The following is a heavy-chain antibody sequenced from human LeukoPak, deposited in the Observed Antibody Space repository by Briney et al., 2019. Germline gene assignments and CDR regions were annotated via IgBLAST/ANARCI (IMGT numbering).Heavy chain of an antibody. CDR3: AKDDSPGKEWLEVIDY. D-gene: IGHD3-3*01. J-gene: IGHJ4*02. Sequence: GGSLRLSCAASGFTFSTYWMHWVRQSPGKGLVWVSGISGSGGSTYYADSVKGRFTISRDNSKNTLYLQMNSLRAEDTAVYYCAKDDSPGKEWLEVIDYWGQGTLVTVSS. CDR1: GFTFSTYW. V-gene: IGHV3-23*01. CDR2: ISGSGGST.